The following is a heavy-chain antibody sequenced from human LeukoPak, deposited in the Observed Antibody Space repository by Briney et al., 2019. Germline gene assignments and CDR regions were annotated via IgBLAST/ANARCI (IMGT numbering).Heavy chain of an antibody. V-gene: IGHV1-2*02. CDR1: GYTFTRYY. CDR3: ARGKDTAMVPYYFDY. J-gene: IGHJ4*02. CDR2: INPNSGGT. Sequence: GASETVSCKASGYTFTRYYMHWVRQAPGQGLEWMGWINPNSGGTNYAQKFQGRVTMTRDTSISTAYMELSRLRSDDTAVYYCARGKDTAMVPYYFDYWGQGTLVTVSS. D-gene: IGHD5-18*01.